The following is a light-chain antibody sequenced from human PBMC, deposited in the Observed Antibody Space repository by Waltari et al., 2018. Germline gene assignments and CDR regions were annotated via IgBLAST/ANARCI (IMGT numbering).Light chain of an antibody. CDR2: EDN. CDR1: SGSLVTNY. Sequence: NFLLTQPHSVSASPGTTVTISCTRSSGSLVTNYVQWYQQRPGSSPSMIIYEDNKRPSGVPDRFSGSIDSSSNSASLTISGLKTEDEADYYCQSYDTNIRVFGGGTKLTVL. J-gene: IGLJ3*02. V-gene: IGLV6-57*01. CDR3: QSYDTNIRV.